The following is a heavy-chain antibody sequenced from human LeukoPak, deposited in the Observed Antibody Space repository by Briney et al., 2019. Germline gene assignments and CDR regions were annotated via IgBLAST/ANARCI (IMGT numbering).Heavy chain of an antibody. CDR1: GFTFTNYW. J-gene: IGHJ4*02. CDR2: INSDGSNT. D-gene: IGHD1-1*01. Sequence: GGSLRLSCAASGFTFTNYWMHWVRQAPGKGLVWVSRINSDGSNTTYADSVKGRFTISRDNAKNTLSLEMSSLRAEDTAVYYCARDAGRNEEFDYWGRGTLVTVSS. V-gene: IGHV3-74*01. CDR3: ARDAGRNEEFDY.